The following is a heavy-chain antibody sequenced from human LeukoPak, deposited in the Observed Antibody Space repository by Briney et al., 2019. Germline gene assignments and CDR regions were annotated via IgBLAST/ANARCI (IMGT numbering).Heavy chain of an antibody. Sequence: SETLSLTCTVSGGSISSYYWSCIRQPPGKGLEWIGYIYYSGSTNYNPSLKSRVTISVDTSKNQFSLKLSSVTAADTAVYYCARDGGYGDLHWGQGTLVTVSS. D-gene: IGHD4-17*01. J-gene: IGHJ4*02. CDR1: GGSISSYY. CDR3: ARDGGYGDLH. V-gene: IGHV4-59*01. CDR2: IYYSGST.